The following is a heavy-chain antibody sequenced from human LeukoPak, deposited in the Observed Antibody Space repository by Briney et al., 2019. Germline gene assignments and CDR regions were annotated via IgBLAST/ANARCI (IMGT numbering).Heavy chain of an antibody. Sequence: SETLSLTCTVSGGSISSGSYYRSWIRQPAGKGLEWIGRIYTSGSTNYNPSLKSRVTISVDTSKNQFSLKLSSVTAADTAVYYCARELEMATPGSFDYWGQGTLVTVSS. J-gene: IGHJ4*02. V-gene: IGHV4-61*02. D-gene: IGHD5-24*01. CDR3: ARELEMATPGSFDY. CDR1: GGSISSGSYY. CDR2: IYTSGST.